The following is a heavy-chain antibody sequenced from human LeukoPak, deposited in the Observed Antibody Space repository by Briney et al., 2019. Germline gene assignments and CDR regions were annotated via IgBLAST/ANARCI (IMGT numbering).Heavy chain of an antibody. Sequence: GGSLRLSFAASGFSFSSYRMNWVRPAPGKGLGWVASISSNNGYIYYADSVKGRFTISRDNGENSLHLQMNSLRAEDAAVYYCARDLGTRKSIAFADWGQGTLVTVSS. CDR3: ARDLGTRKSIAFAD. J-gene: IGHJ4*02. CDR2: ISSNNGYI. V-gene: IGHV3-21*01. CDR1: GFSFSSYR. D-gene: IGHD6-6*01.